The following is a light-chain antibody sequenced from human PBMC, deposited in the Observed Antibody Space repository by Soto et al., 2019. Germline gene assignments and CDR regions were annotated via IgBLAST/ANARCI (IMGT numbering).Light chain of an antibody. V-gene: IGKV1-5*01. CDR1: QSSSW. Sequence: DIPMTQSPPTLSASVGDRVTITCRASQSSSWLAWYQQRPGKAPNLLIYDVSSLESGVPSRFSGSGSGTEFTLTISSLQPDDFATYYCQQYTNYPWTFGQGTKVEIK. CDR3: QQYTNYPWT. CDR2: DVS. J-gene: IGKJ1*01.